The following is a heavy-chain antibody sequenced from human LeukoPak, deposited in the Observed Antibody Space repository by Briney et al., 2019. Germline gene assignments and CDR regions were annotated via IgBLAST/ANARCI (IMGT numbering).Heavy chain of an antibody. V-gene: IGHV4-30-4*08. CDR3: ARESRSFWSGYSHFDY. CDR2: IYYSGST. CDR1: GGSISSGGYY. J-gene: IGHJ4*02. Sequence: PSETLSLTCAVSGGSISSGGYYWSWIRQPPGKGLEWIGYIYYSGSTYYNPSLKSRVTISVDTSKNQFSLKLSSVTAADTAVYYCARESRSFWSGYSHFDYWGQGTLVTVSS. D-gene: IGHD3-3*01.